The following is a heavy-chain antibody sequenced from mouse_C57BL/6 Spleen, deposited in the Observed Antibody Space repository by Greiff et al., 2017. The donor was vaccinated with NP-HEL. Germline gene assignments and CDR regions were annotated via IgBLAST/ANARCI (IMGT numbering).Heavy chain of an antibody. CDR3: ARGRLYYSNYDFAMDY. CDR1: GYSITSGYD. J-gene: IGHJ4*01. V-gene: IGHV3-1*01. D-gene: IGHD2-5*01. CDR2: ISYSGST. Sequence: DVQLQESGPGMVKPSQSLSLTCTVTGYSITSGYDWHWIRHFPGNKLEWMGYISYSGSTNYNPSLKSRISITHDTSKNHFFLKLNSVTTEDTATYYCARGRLYYSNYDFAMDYWGQGTSVTVSS.